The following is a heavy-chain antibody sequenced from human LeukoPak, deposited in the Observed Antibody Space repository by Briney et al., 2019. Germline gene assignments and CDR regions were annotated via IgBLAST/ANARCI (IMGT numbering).Heavy chain of an antibody. Sequence: GGSLRLSCAASGFTFSDDYMGWIRQAPGQGLQWISYISSSGLSAYYADSVKGRFIISRDNAKNSLYLYMNILRAEDTAMYYCVISLNTVIVSPYYFDSWGQGTLVTVSS. J-gene: IGHJ4*02. D-gene: IGHD5-18*01. CDR3: VISLNTVIVSPYYFDS. V-gene: IGHV3-11*04. CDR1: GFTFSDDY. CDR2: ISSSGLSA.